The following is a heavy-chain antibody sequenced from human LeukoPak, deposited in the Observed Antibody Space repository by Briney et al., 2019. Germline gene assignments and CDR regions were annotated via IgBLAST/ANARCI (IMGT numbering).Heavy chain of an antibody. CDR3: AAPGASGFVGNFWSGPLDF. Sequence: GASVTVSCRSSGYTFTIHYIHWVRQAPGQGLEWMGIINPSAGSTSYPQKFQGRITMTRDTSTSTVYMELSSLRSEDTAVYYCAAPGASGFVGNFWSGPLDFWGQGTLVTVSS. CDR1: GYTFTIHY. CDR2: INPSAGST. J-gene: IGHJ4*02. V-gene: IGHV1-46*01. D-gene: IGHD3-3*01.